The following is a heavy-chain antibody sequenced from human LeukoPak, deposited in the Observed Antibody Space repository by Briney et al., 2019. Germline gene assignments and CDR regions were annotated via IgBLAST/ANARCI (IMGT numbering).Heavy chain of an antibody. D-gene: IGHD3-10*01. CDR2: ISGSGGST. Sequence: PGGSLRLSCAASGFTFSSYAMSWVRQAPGKGLEWVSAISGSGGSTYYADSVKGRLTISRDNSKNTLYLQMNSLRAEDTAVYYCAKDLVTMVRGVIRAPDYWGQGTLVTVSS. J-gene: IGHJ4*02. CDR1: GFTFSSYA. V-gene: IGHV3-23*01. CDR3: AKDLVTMVRGVIRAPDY.